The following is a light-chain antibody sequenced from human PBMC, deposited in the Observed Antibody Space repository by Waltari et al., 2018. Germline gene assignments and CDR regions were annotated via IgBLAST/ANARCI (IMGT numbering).Light chain of an antibody. Sequence: QSVLTQPPSVSGAPGQRVTISCTGSSSNIGAGYDVQWYQQLPGTAPKPLIYGNSTRSSWVPDRFSCSKCGTSASLAITGLQAEDEADYYCQSYDSSLSGGVIFGGGTKLTVL. CDR3: QSYDSSLSGGVI. CDR1: SSNIGAGYD. J-gene: IGLJ2*01. V-gene: IGLV1-40*01. CDR2: GNS.